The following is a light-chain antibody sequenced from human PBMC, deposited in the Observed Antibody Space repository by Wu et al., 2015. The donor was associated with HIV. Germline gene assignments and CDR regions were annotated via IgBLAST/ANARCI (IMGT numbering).Light chain of an antibody. V-gene: IGKV1-12*01. CDR2: GAS. J-gene: IGKJ2*01. Sequence: DIQMTQSPSSVSASVGDRVTITCRASQGISSWLAWYQQKPGKAPELLISGASTLHDGVPSRFSGSGSETEFTLTISCLQSEDFATYYCRQYYSYPRAFGQGTKLEIK. CDR3: RQYYSYPRA. CDR1: QGISSW.